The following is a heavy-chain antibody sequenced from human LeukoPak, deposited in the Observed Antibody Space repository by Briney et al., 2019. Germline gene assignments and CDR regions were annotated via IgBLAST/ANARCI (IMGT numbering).Heavy chain of an antibody. CDR2: IKEDGSQK. CDR3: TRDQT. J-gene: IGHJ4*02. V-gene: IGHV3-7*01. CDR1: LGRHW. Sequence: GESLRHSCVGALGRHWLGLVREAPGKGLEWVANIKEDGSQKYYMDSVKGRFTISRDNAKSSLFLPMNNLRVEDTAVYYCTRDQTWGQGTLVTVSS.